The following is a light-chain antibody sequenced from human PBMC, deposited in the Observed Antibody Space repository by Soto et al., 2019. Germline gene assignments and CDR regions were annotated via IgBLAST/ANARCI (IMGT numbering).Light chain of an antibody. V-gene: IGLV2-8*01. J-gene: IGLJ1*01. CDR1: ISDVGGYNY. CDR2: EVN. Sequence: QPLLTQSPSSSVSPGQSVAISCTGTISDVGGYNYVSWYQQHPGKAPKLMIYEVNKRPSGVPDRFSGSKSGNTASLTVSGLQAEDEADYYCSSYAGSSNVFRTGTKVNVL. CDR3: SSYAGSSNV.